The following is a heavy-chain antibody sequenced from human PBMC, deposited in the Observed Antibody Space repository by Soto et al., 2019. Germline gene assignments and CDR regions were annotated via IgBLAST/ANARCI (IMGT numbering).Heavy chain of an antibody. CDR2: INAGNGNT. CDR3: ARDRSSGWTFDY. Sequence: QVQLVQSGAEVKKPGASVKVSCKASGYTFTSYAMHWVRQAPGQRLEWMGWINAGNGNTKYSQEFQGRVTITRDTSASTAYMELSSLRSEDTAVYYCARDRSSGWTFDYWGQGTLVTVSS. V-gene: IGHV1-3*01. CDR1: GYTFTSYA. J-gene: IGHJ4*02. D-gene: IGHD6-19*01.